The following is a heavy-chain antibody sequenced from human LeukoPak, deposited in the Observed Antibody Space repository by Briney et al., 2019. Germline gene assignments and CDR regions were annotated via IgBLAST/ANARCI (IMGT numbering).Heavy chain of an antibody. V-gene: IGHV3-23*01. CDR2: ISGSGGST. CDR1: GFTFSSYA. D-gene: IGHD7-27*01. J-gene: IGHJ4*02. CDR3: AKTWGSKGRRDYYFDY. Sequence: GGSLRLSCAASGFTFSSYAMGWVRQAPGKGLEWVSAISGSGGSTHYADSVKGRFTISRDNSKNTLYLRMNSLRAEDTAVYSCAKTWGSKGRRDYYFDYWGQGTLVTVSS.